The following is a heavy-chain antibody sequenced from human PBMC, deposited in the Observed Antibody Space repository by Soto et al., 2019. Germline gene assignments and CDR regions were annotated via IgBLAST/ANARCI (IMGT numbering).Heavy chain of an antibody. D-gene: IGHD3-22*01. J-gene: IGHJ3*02. Sequence: QVQLVQSGAEVKKPGSSVKVSCKASGGTFSSYAISWVRQAPGQGLEWMGGIIPIFGTANYAQKFQGRVTITADESTSTAYMERSSLRSEDTAVYYCAAGRYYYDSSGDAFDIWGQGTMVTVSS. CDR1: GGTFSSYA. CDR3: AAGRYYYDSSGDAFDI. V-gene: IGHV1-69*01. CDR2: IIPIFGTA.